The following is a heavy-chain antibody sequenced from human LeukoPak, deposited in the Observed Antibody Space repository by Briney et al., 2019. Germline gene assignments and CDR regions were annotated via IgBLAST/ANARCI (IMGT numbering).Heavy chain of an antibody. J-gene: IGHJ6*03. CDR3: ARVSSGYDNYYYYMDV. V-gene: IGHV4-38-2*02. CDR2: IYHSGST. Sequence: SETLSLTCTVSGYSISSGYYWGWIRQPPGKGLEWIGSIYHSGSTNYNPSLKSRVTMSVDTSKNQFSLKLSSVTAADTAVYYCARVSSGYDNYYYYMDVWGKGTTVTISS. CDR1: GYSISSGYY. D-gene: IGHD5-12*01.